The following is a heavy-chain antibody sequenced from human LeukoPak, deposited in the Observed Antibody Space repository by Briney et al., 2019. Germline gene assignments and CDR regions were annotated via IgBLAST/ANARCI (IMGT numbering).Heavy chain of an antibody. CDR2: ISGSGGST. V-gene: IGHV3-23*01. Sequence: GGSPRLSCAASGFTFSSYAMSWVRQAPGKGLEWVSAISGSGGSTYYADSVKGRFTISKDKSKNTLYLQMDNLRAEDTGVYFCARLPTFYYDSSGYHYDYWGQGTLVTVSS. D-gene: IGHD3-22*01. J-gene: IGHJ4*02. CDR3: ARLPTFYYDSSGYHYDY. CDR1: GFTFSSYA.